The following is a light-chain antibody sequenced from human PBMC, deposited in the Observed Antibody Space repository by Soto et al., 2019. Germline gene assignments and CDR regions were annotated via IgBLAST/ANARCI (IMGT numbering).Light chain of an antibody. J-gene: IGKJ5*01. CDR1: QSLTGGY. CDR3: QQNGSLPIT. Sequence: DIVLTQSPGTLSLSPGERATLSCRASQSLTGGYLAWFQQKPGQTPRLLIYSASNRATGIPDRFSGSGSGTEFTLTISRLEPEDFVVYFCQQNGSLPITFGQGTRLEIK. CDR2: SAS. V-gene: IGKV3-20*01.